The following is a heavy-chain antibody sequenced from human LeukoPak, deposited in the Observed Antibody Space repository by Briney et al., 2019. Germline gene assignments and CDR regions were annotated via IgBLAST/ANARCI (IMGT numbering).Heavy chain of an antibody. CDR2: IYHSGST. CDR1: GGSISSGGYY. CDR3: ARGTTLTHMVRGVITIDY. Sequence: SQTLSLTCTVSGGSISSGGYYRSWIRQPPGKGLEWIGYIYHSGSTYYNPSLKSRVTISVDKSKNQFSLKLSSVTAADTAVHYCARGTTLTHMVRGVITIDYWGQGTLVTVSS. V-gene: IGHV4-30-2*01. D-gene: IGHD3-10*01. J-gene: IGHJ4*02.